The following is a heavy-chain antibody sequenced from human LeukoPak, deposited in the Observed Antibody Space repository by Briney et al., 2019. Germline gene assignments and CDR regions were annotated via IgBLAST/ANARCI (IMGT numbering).Heavy chain of an antibody. V-gene: IGHV4-4*07. J-gene: IGHJ5*02. Sequence: SETLSLTCTVSGGSISSYYWSWIRQPAGKGLEWIGRIYTSGSTNYNPSLKNRGTMSVDTSKNQFSLKLSSVTAADTAVYYCARLVWFGELFGWFDPWGQGTLVTVSS. CDR3: ARLVWFGELFGWFDP. D-gene: IGHD3-10*01. CDR2: IYTSGST. CDR1: GGSISSYY.